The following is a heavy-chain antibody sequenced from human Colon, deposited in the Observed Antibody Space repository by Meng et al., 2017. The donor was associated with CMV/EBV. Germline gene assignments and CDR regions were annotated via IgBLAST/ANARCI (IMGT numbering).Heavy chain of an antibody. CDR3: ARLGYCSSTSCSQFDP. V-gene: IGHV1-46*01. J-gene: IGHJ5*02. Sequence: ASVKVSCKASGYTFTSYYMHWVRQAPGQGLEWMGIINPSGGSTSYAQKFQGRVTMTRDTSTSTVYMELSSLRSEDTAVYYCARLGYCSSTSCSQFDPWGQGTLVTVSS. CDR2: INPSGGST. D-gene: IGHD2-2*01. CDR1: GYTFTSYY.